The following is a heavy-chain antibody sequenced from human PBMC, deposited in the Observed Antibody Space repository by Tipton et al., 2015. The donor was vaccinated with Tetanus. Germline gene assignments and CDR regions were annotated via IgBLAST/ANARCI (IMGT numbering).Heavy chain of an antibody. J-gene: IGHJ4*02. D-gene: IGHD6-19*01. CDR2: KFYRGTT. Sequence: TLSLTCTVSGASINAGGYLWTWVRQRPGKGLEWLGGKFYRGTTYYRSSLKRRLTNSIDKAKNHLSLKMTSMTAADTAVYFCAKSDGAQTSGWYPSLYFDFWGQGTLVTVSS. CDR1: GASINAGGYL. V-gene: IGHV4-39*07. CDR3: AKSDGAQTSGWYPSLYFDF.